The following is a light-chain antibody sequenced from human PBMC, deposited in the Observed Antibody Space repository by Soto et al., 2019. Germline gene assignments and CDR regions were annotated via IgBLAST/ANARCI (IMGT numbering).Light chain of an antibody. V-gene: IGKV1-13*02. CDR2: DAS. Sequence: AIQLTQSPSSLSASVGDRVTITCRASQGLRSALVWYQQKPGKAPKLLIYDASSLESGVPSRFSGSGSGTDFTLTSSSLQPEDFATYYCQQFTSYPLTFGGGTKVEIK. CDR1: QGLRSA. CDR3: QQFTSYPLT. J-gene: IGKJ4*01.